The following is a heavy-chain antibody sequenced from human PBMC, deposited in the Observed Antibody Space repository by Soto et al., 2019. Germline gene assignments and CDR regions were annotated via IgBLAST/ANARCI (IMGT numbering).Heavy chain of an antibody. CDR2: IKSKTDGGTT. Sequence: GGSLRLSCAASGFTFSNAWMSWVRQAPGKGLEWVGRIKSKTDGGTTDYAAPVKGRFTISRDDSKNTLYLQMNSLKTEDTAVYYCTTDTGRYCSGGSCYRHYYYMDVWGKGTTVTVSS. J-gene: IGHJ6*03. CDR3: TTDTGRYCSGGSCYRHYYYMDV. V-gene: IGHV3-15*01. CDR1: GFTFSNAW. D-gene: IGHD2-15*01.